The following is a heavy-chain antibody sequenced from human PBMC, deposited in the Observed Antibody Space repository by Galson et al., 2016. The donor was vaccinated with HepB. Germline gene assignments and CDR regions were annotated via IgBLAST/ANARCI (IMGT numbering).Heavy chain of an antibody. CDR2: ISGRGGST. V-gene: IGHV3-23*01. Sequence: SLRLSCAASGFTFSSYAMGWVRQAPGRGLEWVSGISGRGGSTKYADSVKGRFTIFRDNSKNTLYLQMNSLRAEDTAVYYCAKDATAAPAPYNYFDPWGQGTLVTVSS. CDR1: GFTFSSYA. D-gene: IGHD5-24*01. CDR3: AKDATAAPAPYNYFDP. J-gene: IGHJ5*02.